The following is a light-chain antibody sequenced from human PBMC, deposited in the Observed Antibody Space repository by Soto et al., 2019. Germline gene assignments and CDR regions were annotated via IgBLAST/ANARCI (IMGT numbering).Light chain of an antibody. J-gene: IGKJ2*01. Sequence: EIVLTKSPGTLSLSPRERATLSCRASQSVSSSYLAWYQQKPGQAPRLLIYGASSRANGIPDRFRGSGSGTDFTLTISRLEPEDFAVYYCQQYGSSRETFGQGTKLEIK. CDR1: QSVSSSY. CDR2: GAS. V-gene: IGKV3-20*01. CDR3: QQYGSSRET.